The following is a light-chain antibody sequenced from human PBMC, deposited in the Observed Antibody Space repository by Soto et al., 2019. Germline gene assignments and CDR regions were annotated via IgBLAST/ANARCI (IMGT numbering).Light chain of an antibody. CDR1: QGISSY. CDR2: AAS. J-gene: IGKJ4*01. V-gene: IGKV1-9*01. Sequence: DIQLTQSPSFLSASVGDRVTITCRASQGISSYLVWYQQKPGKAPKLLISAASTLQSGVPSRFGGSGSGTEFTLTISSLQPEDFATYYCQQLNSYPLAFGGGTKVEIK. CDR3: QQLNSYPLA.